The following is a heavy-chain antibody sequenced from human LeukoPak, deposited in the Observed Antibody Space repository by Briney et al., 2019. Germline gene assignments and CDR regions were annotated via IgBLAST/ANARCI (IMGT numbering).Heavy chain of an antibody. CDR1: GYTFTSYG. CDR2: ISGYNGNR. J-gene: IGHJ3*02. D-gene: IGHD3-10*01. V-gene: IGHV1-18*01. Sequence: GASVKVSCKASGYTFTSYGISWVRQAPGQGLEWMGLISGYNGNRNYAQNLQGRVTMTTDTSTSIAYMEVRSLRSDDTAVYYCARAASGAARYRAFDIWGQGTMVTVSS. CDR3: ARAASGAARYRAFDI.